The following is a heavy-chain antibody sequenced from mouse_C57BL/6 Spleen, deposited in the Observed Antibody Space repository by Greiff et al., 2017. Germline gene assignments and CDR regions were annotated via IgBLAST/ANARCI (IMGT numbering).Heavy chain of an antibody. CDR3: ARGGSSDDY. CDR2: IDPSDSYT. V-gene: IGHV1-50*01. Sequence: VQLQQPGAELVKPGASVKLSCKASGYTFTSYWMQWVKQRPGQGLEWIGEIDPSDSYTNYNQKFKGKATLTVDTSSSTAYMQLSSLTSEDSAVYYCARGGSSDDYWGKGTTLTVSS. CDR1: GYTFTSYW. J-gene: IGHJ2*01. D-gene: IGHD3-2*02.